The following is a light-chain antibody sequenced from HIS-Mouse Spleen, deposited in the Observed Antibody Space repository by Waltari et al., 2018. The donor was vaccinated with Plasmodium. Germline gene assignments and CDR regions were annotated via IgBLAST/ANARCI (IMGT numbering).Light chain of an antibody. CDR3: AAWDDSLNGVV. J-gene: IGLJ2*01. Sequence: QSVLTQPPSASGTPGQRVTISCSGSSSNIGSNTVNWYQQLPGTAPKLLIYRNNQGPSGVPDRFSGSKSGTSASLAISGLQSEDEADYYCAAWDDSLNGVVFGGGTKLTVL. CDR1: SSNIGSNT. V-gene: IGLV1-44*01. CDR2: RNN.